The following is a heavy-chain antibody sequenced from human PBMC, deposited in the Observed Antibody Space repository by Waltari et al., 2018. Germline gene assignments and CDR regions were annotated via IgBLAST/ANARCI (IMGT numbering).Heavy chain of an antibody. CDR2: IYYSGST. CDR1: GGSISSSSYY. V-gene: IGHV4-39*07. D-gene: IGHD2-2*01. Sequence: QLQLQESGPGLVKPSETLSLTCTVSGGSISSSSYYWGWIRQPPGKGLEWIGSIYYSGSTYYNPSLKSRVTISVDTSKNQFSLKLSSVTAADTAVYYCARLTGRAAMTYWGQGTLVTVSS. J-gene: IGHJ4*02. CDR3: ARLTGRAAMTY.